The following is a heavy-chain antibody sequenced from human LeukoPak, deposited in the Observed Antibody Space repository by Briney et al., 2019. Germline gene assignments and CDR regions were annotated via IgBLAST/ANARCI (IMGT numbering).Heavy chain of an antibody. J-gene: IGHJ4*02. CDR2: ISYDGSNK. CDR3: AKDLTGATLPRGY. CDR1: GFTFSSYG. D-gene: IGHD1-26*01. V-gene: IGHV3-30*18. Sequence: GGSLRLSCAASGFTFSSYGMHWVRQAPGKGLEWVAVISYDGSNKYYADSVKGRFTTSRDNSKNTLYLQMNSLRAEDTAVYYCAKDLTGATLPRGYWGQGTLVTVSS.